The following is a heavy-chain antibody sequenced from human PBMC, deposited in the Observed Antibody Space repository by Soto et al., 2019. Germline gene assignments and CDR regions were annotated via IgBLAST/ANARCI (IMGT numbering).Heavy chain of an antibody. CDR1: GFTFSDFG. J-gene: IGHJ4*02. D-gene: IGHD1-7*01. Sequence: GGSLRLSCAASGFTFSDFGMHWVRQAPGKGLEWVAIIWYDGNNKYYADSVKGRFTISRDNSKNTLYLQMSSLRTEDTAIYYCARALPGTGSTPLDYWGQGTLVTVSS. CDR2: IWYDGNNK. CDR3: ARALPGTGSTPLDY. V-gene: IGHV3-33*01.